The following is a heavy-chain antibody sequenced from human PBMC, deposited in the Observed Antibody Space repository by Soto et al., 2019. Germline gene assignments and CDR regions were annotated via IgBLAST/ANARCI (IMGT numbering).Heavy chain of an antibody. V-gene: IGHV6-1*01. Sequence: SQTLSLTCAISGDSVSSNSPARNWIRQSPSRGLEWLGRTYYRSKWYNDYAVVVKSRLTITPDTSKNQFSLQLNSVTPEDTAVYYWARAIGPMLFDVWGQGTMVTVSS. CDR1: GDSVSSNSPA. J-gene: IGHJ3*01. CDR3: ARAIGPMLFDV. D-gene: IGHD2-8*01. CDR2: TYYRSKWYN.